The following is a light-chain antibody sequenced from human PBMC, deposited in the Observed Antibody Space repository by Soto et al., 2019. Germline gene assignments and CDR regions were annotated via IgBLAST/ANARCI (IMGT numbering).Light chain of an antibody. Sequence: EIVLTQSPGTLSLSPGERATLSCRASQSINSRYLAWYQQKPGQAPRLLIYAASSRATGIPDRFSGSGSGTDFTLTISRLEPEDFVVYYCQQFGSSPGFTFGPGTKVDIK. J-gene: IGKJ3*01. CDR1: QSINSRY. V-gene: IGKV3-20*01. CDR2: AAS. CDR3: QQFGSSPGFT.